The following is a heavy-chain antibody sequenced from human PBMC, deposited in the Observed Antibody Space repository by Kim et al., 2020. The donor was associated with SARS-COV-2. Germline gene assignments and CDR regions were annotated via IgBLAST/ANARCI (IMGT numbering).Heavy chain of an antibody. Sequence: SETLSLTCTVSGGSISSTGNYWGWIRQPPGKGLEWIVSFYYTSSTYYNPSLKSRVTISIDTSKNQFSLKVHSVTAADTAVYYGVKMPGGATKVWPFDYWGQGALVTVSS. V-gene: IGHV4-39*01. CDR2: FYYTSST. CDR1: GGSISSTGNY. CDR3: VKMPGGATKVWPFDY. D-gene: IGHD5-12*01. J-gene: IGHJ4*02.